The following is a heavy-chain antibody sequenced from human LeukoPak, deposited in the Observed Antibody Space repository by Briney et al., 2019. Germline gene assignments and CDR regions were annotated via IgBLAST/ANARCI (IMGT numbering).Heavy chain of an antibody. CDR3: ATYASTGKFDY. Sequence: PSETLSLTCIVSGGSISSYYWSWIRQPPGKGLEWIGYIYYSGSTNYNPSLKSRVTISVDTSKYQFSLKLSSVTAADTAVYYCATYASTGKFDYWGQGTLVTVSS. D-gene: IGHD3-22*01. CDR2: IYYSGST. CDR1: GGSISSYY. J-gene: IGHJ4*02. V-gene: IGHV4-59*01.